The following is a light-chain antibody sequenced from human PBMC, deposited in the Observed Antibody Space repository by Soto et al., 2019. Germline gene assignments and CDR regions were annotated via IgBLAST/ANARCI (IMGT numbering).Light chain of an antibody. J-gene: IGLJ2*01. CDR3: QNWGTGIQV. CDR2: VNSDGSH. CDR1: SGHNNYA. Sequence: QPVLTQSPSASASLGASVKLTCTLSSGHNNYAIAWHQQQPEKGPRYLMKVNSDGSHSKGGGIPDRFSGSRSGAERYLTISSLQSEDEADYYCQNWGTGIQVFGGGTKLTVL. V-gene: IGLV4-69*01.